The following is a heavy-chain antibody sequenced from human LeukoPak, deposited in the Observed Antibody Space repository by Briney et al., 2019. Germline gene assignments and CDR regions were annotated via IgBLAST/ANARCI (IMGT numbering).Heavy chain of an antibody. CDR1: GGTFSSYA. CDR3: ASWVGSGSYLD. D-gene: IGHD3-10*01. V-gene: IGHV1-69*04. J-gene: IGHJ4*02. Sequence: SVKVSCMASGGTFSSYAISWVRQAPGQGLEWMGRIIPILGIANYAQKFQGRVTITADKSTSTAYMELSSLRSEDTAVYYCASWVGSGSYLDWGQGTLVTVSS. CDR2: IIPILGIA.